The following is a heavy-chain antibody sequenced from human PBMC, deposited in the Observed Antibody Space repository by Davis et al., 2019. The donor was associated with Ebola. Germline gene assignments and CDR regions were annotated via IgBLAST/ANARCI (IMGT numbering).Heavy chain of an antibody. CDR1: GYTFTGYY. V-gene: IGHV1-2*02. J-gene: IGHJ6*02. Sequence: ASVKVSCKASGYTFTGYYMHWVRQAPGQGLEWMGWINPNSGGTNYAQKFQGRVTMTRDTSISTAYMELSRLRSDDTAVYYCAREGGYISLYYYGMDVWGQGTTVTVSS. CDR2: INPNSGGT. D-gene: IGHD3-22*01. CDR3: AREGGYISLYYYGMDV.